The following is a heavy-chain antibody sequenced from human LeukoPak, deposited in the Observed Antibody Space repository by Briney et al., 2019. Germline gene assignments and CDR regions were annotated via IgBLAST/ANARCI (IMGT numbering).Heavy chain of an antibody. J-gene: IGHJ6*03. Sequence: ASVKVSCKASGYTFTGYYMHWVRQAPGQGLEWMGWINPNSGGTNCAQKFQGRVTMTRDTSISTAYMELSRLRSDDTAVYYCARDQSTRKPYYYYMDVWGKGTTVTVSS. CDR1: GYTFTGYY. V-gene: IGHV1-2*02. D-gene: IGHD1-14*01. CDR3: ARDQSTRKPYYYYMDV. CDR2: INPNSGGT.